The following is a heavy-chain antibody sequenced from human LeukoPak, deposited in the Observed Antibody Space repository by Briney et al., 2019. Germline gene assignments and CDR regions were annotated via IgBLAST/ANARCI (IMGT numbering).Heavy chain of an antibody. CDR3: ARLIVGVGAFDI. J-gene: IGHJ3*02. V-gene: IGHV4-61*08. Sequence: PSETLSLTCTVSGGSISSGGYYWSWIRQPPGKGLEWIGYIYYSGSTNYNPSLKSRVTISVDTSKNQFSLKLSSVTAADTAVYYCARLIVGVGAFDIWGQGTMVTVSS. CDR2: IYYSGST. D-gene: IGHD1-26*01. CDR1: GGSISSGGYY.